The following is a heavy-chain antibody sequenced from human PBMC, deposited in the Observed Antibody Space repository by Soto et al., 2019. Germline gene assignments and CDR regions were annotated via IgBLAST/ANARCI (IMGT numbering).Heavy chain of an antibody. Sequence: ASVKVSCKASGGTFSSYAISWVRQAPGQGLEWMGGIIPILGIANYAQKFQGRVTITADKSTSTAYMELSSLRSEDTAVYYCARVYSSSSYYYYGMDVWGQGTTVTVSS. CDR3: ARVYSSSSYYYYGMDV. D-gene: IGHD6-6*01. J-gene: IGHJ6*02. CDR1: GGTFSSYA. CDR2: IIPILGIA. V-gene: IGHV1-69*10.